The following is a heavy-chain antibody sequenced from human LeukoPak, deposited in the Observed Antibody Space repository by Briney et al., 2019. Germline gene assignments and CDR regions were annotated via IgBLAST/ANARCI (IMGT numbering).Heavy chain of an antibody. CDR1: GYTFTSYG. D-gene: IGHD6-6*01. V-gene: IGHV1-18*01. Sequence: GESLKISCKASGYTFTSYGISWVRQAPGQGLEWMGWISAYNGNTNYAQKLQGRVTMTTDTSTSTAYMELRSLRSDDTAVYYCARVSGWSIAARPGVGYFDYWGQGTLVTVSS. CDR2: ISAYNGNT. CDR3: ARVSGWSIAARPGVGYFDY. J-gene: IGHJ4*02.